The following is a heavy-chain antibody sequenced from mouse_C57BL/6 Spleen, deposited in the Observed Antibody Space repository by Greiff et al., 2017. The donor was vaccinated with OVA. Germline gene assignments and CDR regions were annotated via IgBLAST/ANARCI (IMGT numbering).Heavy chain of an antibody. V-gene: IGHV1-26*01. CDR2: INPNNGGT. J-gene: IGHJ1*03. CDR3: ARRNPGRYFDV. CDR1: GYTFTDYY. D-gene: IGHD4-1*01. Sequence: VQLQQSGPELVKPGASVKISCKASGYTFTDYYMNWVKQSHGKSLEWIGDINPNNGGTSYNQKFKGKATLTVDKSSSTAYMELRSLTSADSAVYYCARRNPGRYFDVWGTGTTVTVSS.